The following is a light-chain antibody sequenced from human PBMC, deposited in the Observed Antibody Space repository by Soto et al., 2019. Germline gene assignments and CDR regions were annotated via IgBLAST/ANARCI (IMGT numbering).Light chain of an antibody. Sequence: IVMTQSPATLSVPPGEGATLSCRASETISRDLAWYQQKPGQSPRLLIFGAFTRATGVPVRFSGSGSGTEFTLTVSSLQSEDVAVYFCQQYNKWPLTFGGGTRVEIK. CDR2: GAF. CDR3: QQYNKWPLT. V-gene: IGKV3D-15*01. J-gene: IGKJ4*01. CDR1: ETISRD.